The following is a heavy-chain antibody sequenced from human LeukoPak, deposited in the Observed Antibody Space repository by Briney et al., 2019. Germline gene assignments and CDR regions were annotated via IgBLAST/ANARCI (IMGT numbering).Heavy chain of an antibody. J-gene: IGHJ4*02. CDR1: GFTFSNAW. V-gene: IGHV3-15*01. D-gene: IGHD1-26*01. Sequence: PGGSLRLSCAASGFTFSNAWMSWVRQAPGKGLEWVGRIKSKTDGGTTDYAAPAKGRFTISRDDSKNTLYLQMNSLKTEDTAVYYCTTLRSLRIVDYWGQGTLVTVSS. CDR2: IKSKTDGGTT. CDR3: TTLRSLRIVDY.